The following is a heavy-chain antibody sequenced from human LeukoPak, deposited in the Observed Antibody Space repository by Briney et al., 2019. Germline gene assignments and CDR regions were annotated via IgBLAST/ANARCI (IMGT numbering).Heavy chain of an antibody. CDR1: GYTFTGYY. CDR3: GRVGLELYDAFDI. D-gene: IGHD1-1*01. Sequence: ASVKVSCKASGYTFTGYYMHWVRQAPGQGLEWMGWINPNSGGTNYAQKFQGRVTMTRDTSISTAYMELSRLRSDDTAVYYCGRVGLELYDAFDIWGQGTMVTVSS. V-gene: IGHV1-2*02. CDR2: INPNSGGT. J-gene: IGHJ3*02.